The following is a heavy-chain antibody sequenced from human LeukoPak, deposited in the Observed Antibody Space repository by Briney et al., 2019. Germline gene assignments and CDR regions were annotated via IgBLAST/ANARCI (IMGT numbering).Heavy chain of an antibody. CDR3: ARVRDCSGGSCTPHWFDP. V-gene: IGHV1-18*01. CDR2: ISAYNGNT. CDR1: GCTFTTYG. Sequence: ASVKVSCKTSGCTFTTYGITWVRQAPGQGLEWMGWISAYNGNTNYAQKLQGRVTVTTDTSTSTAYMELRSLRSDDTAVYYCARVRDCSGGSCTPHWFDPWGQGTLVTVSS. J-gene: IGHJ5*02. D-gene: IGHD2-15*01.